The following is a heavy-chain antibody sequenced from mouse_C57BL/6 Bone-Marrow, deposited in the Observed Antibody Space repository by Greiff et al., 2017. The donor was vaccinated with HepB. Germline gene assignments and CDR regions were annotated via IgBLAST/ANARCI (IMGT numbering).Heavy chain of an antibody. Sequence: EVKLVESGGGFVKPGGSLKLSCAASGFTFSSYAMSWVRQTPEKRLEWVATISDGGSYTYYPDNVKGRFTISRDNAKNNLYLQMSHLKSEDTAMYYCARDRYKGGYYFDYWGQGTTLTASS. V-gene: IGHV5-4*01. D-gene: IGHD1-3*01. CDR3: ARDRYKGGYYFDY. J-gene: IGHJ2*01. CDR2: ISDGGSYT. CDR1: GFTFSSYA.